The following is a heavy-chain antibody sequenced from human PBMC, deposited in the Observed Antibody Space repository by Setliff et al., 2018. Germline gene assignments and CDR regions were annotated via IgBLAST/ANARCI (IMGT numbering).Heavy chain of an antibody. D-gene: IGHD2-15*01. CDR1: GGSISSHY. CDR3: ARDRVVVLAGRRGFYFDY. V-gene: IGHV4-4*07. CDR2: LYTSGDT. Sequence: PSETLSLTCTVSGGSISSHYWTWIRQPAGKGLEWIGRLYTSGDTNYNPSLKSRVSMSLDTSKNQFSLKLSSVTAADTAVYYCARDRVVVLAGRRGFYFDYWVQGTLVTVSS. J-gene: IGHJ4*02.